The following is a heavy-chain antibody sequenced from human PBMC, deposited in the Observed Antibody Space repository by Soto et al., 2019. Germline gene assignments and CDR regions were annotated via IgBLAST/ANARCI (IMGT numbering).Heavy chain of an antibody. CDR2: INHSGST. Sequence: SETLSLTCAVYGGSFSGYYWSWIRQPPGKGLEWIGEINHSGSTNYNPSLKSRVTISVDTSKHQFSLKLSSVTAADTAVYYCARGLPGGSGVRGVISYMGYYGMDVWGEGTTVTVSS. D-gene: IGHD3-10*01. CDR3: ARGLPGGSGVRGVISYMGYYGMDV. CDR1: GGSFSGYY. V-gene: IGHV4-34*01. J-gene: IGHJ6*04.